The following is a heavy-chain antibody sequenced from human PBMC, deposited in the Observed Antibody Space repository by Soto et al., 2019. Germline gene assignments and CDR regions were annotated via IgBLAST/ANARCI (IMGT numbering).Heavy chain of an antibody. V-gene: IGHV3-30*03. CDR3: ASDSSGYYSRFEHFQH. D-gene: IGHD3-22*01. CDR2: MSYDGSNK. CDR1: GFTFSSYG. Sequence: QVQLVESGGGVVQPGRSLRLSCAASGFTFSSYGMHWVRQAPGKGLEWVAVMSYDGSNKYYADSVKGRFTISRDNSKNTRYLQMNSLRVEDTAVYYCASDSSGYYSRFEHFQHWGQGTLVTVSS. J-gene: IGHJ1*01.